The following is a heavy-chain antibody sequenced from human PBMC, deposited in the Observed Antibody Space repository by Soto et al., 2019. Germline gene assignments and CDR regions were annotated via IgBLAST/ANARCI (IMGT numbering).Heavy chain of an antibody. CDR1: GGTFSSYA. V-gene: IGHV1-69*13. J-gene: IGHJ4*02. CDR3: ARVLGYYDSREFDY. Sequence: ASVKVSCKASGGTFSSYAISWVRQAPGQGLEWMGGIIPIFGTANYAQKFQGRVTITADESTSTAYMELSSLRSEDTAVYYCARVLGYYDSREFDYWGQGTLVTVSS. D-gene: IGHD3-22*01. CDR2: IIPIFGTA.